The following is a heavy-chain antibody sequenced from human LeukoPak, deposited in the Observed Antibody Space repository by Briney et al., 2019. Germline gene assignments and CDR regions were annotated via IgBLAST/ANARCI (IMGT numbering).Heavy chain of an antibody. CDR2: INPNSGGT. Sequence: ASVKVSCKASGYTFTGCYMHWVRQAPGQGLEWMGWINPNSGGTNYAQKFQGRVTLTRDTSIITAYMELTRLRSDDTAMYYCARDRTTVTTGYYGMDVWGQGTTLTVSS. CDR3: ARDRTTVTTGYYGMDV. J-gene: IGHJ6*02. D-gene: IGHD4-17*01. V-gene: IGHV1-2*02. CDR1: GYTFTGCY.